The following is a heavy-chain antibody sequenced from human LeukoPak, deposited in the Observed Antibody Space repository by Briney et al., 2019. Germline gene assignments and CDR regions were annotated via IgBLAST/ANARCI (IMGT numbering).Heavy chain of an antibody. CDR2: ISSSSSYI. CDR1: GFTFSSSA. CDR3: ARGGYDYVWGSYRHLFSDY. V-gene: IGHV3-21*01. J-gene: IGHJ4*02. D-gene: IGHD3-16*02. Sequence: PGGSLRLSCAASGFTFSSSAMSWVRQVPGKGLEWVSSISSSSSYIYYADSVKGRFTISRDNAKNSLYLQMNSLRAEDTAVYYCARGGYDYVWGSYRHLFSDYWGQGTLVTVSS.